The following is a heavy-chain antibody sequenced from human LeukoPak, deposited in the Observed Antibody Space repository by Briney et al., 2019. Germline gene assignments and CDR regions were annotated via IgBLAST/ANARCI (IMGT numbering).Heavy chain of an antibody. CDR3: ARGTDYDGMDV. CDR2: IHTSGST. CDR1: GGSISNYY. Sequence: PSETLSLTCTVSGGSISNYYWSWIRQPVGKGLEWIGRIHTSGSTNYNPSLKSRVTVSIDMSKNQFSLKVRSVTAADTAVYYCARGTDYDGMDVWGQGTTVTVS. V-gene: IGHV4-4*07. J-gene: IGHJ6*02. D-gene: IGHD1-1*01.